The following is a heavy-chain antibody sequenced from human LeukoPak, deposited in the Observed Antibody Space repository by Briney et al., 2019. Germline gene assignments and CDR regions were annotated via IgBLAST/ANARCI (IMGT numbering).Heavy chain of an antibody. J-gene: IGHJ4*02. CDR1: GFTFGSYG. CDR2: IRYDGSNK. V-gene: IGHV3-30*02. D-gene: IGHD6-13*01. Sequence: PGGSLRLSCAASGFTFGSYGMHWVRQAPGKGLEWVAFIRYDGSNKYYADSVKGRFTISRDNSKNTLYLQMNSLRAEDTAVYYCAKDKKGIAAAGIPDYWGQGTLVTVSS. CDR3: AKDKKGIAAAGIPDY.